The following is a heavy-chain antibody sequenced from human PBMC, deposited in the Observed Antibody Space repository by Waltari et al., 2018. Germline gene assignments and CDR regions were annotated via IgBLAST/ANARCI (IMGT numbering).Heavy chain of an antibody. CDR3: ARVVYFDRSGYNY. CDR1: GFTFRSHS. Sequence: EVQLVESGGGLVKPGGSLRLSCAASGFTFRSHSMHWVRRAPGKGLEWVSSISSSSSYIYYADSVKGRFTISRDDAKNSLYLQMNSLRAEDTAVYYCARVVYFDRSGYNYWGQGTLVTVSS. V-gene: IGHV3-21*01. J-gene: IGHJ4*02. CDR2: ISSSSSYI. D-gene: IGHD3-22*01.